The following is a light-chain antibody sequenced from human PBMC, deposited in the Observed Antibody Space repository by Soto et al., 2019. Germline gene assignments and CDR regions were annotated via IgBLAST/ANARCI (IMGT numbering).Light chain of an antibody. Sequence: QSVLTQPASVSGSPGQSITISCTGTSSDVGGYNLVSWYQQHPGKAPKLMIYEGSKRPSGVSNRFSGSKSGNTASLTISGLQAEDEDDYYCCSYAVSSTRYVFGTGTKLTVL. V-gene: IGLV2-23*01. CDR1: SSDVGGYNL. CDR3: CSYAVSSTRYV. J-gene: IGLJ1*01. CDR2: EGS.